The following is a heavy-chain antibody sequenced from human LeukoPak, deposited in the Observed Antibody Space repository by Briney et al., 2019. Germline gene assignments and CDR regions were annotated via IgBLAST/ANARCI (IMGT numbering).Heavy chain of an antibody. CDR3: ARVWQGFFDL. CDR2: INPKRGDI. V-gene: IGHV1-2*04. CDR1: GYTFTDYF. D-gene: IGHD3-16*01. Sequence: ASVKVSCKASGYTFTDYFLHWVRQALGQGLEWMGRINPKRGDINYAQKFQGWVSLTWNTSISTAYMDLSSLSSDDTAIYYCARVWQGFFDLWGRGTLVTVSS. J-gene: IGHJ2*01.